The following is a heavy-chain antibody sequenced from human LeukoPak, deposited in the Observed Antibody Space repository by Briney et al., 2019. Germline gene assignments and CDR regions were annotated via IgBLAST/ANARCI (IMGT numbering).Heavy chain of an antibody. D-gene: IGHD2-15*01. V-gene: IGHV3-23*01. CDR2: ISGSGGAP. CDR1: GFTFNNYA. Sequence: GGSLRLSCAASGFTFNNYAITWVRQAPGKGLEWVSAISGSGGAPYYAEFVKGRFTISRDKSKNTLYLQMNSLRAEDTAVYYCAKSEEVAFDYWGQGTLVTVSS. J-gene: IGHJ4*02. CDR3: AKSEEVAFDY.